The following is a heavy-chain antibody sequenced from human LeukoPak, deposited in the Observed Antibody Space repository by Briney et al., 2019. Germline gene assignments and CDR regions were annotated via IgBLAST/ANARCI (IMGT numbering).Heavy chain of an antibody. J-gene: IGHJ6*02. CDR2: IWYDGSNK. CDR3: ATPGRRDGYNYYYGMDV. Sequence: GGSLRLSCAASGFTFSNYAMSWVRQAPGKGLEWVAVIWYDGSNKYYADSVKGRFTISRDNSKNTLYLQMNSLRAEDTAVYYCATPGRRDGYNYYYGMDVWGQGTTVTVSS. D-gene: IGHD5-12*01. V-gene: IGHV3-33*08. CDR1: GFTFSNYA.